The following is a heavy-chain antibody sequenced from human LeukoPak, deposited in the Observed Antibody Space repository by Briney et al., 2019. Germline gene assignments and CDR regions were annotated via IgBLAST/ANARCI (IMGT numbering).Heavy chain of an antibody. Sequence: GGSLRLSCAASGFTFSSYAMHWVRQAPGKGLEWVAVISYDGSNKYYAGSVKGRFTISRDNSKNTLYLQMNSLRAEDTAVYYCAKSPVDYWGQGTLVTVSS. CDR1: GFTFSSYA. J-gene: IGHJ4*02. CDR2: ISYDGSNK. V-gene: IGHV3-30-3*02. CDR3: AKSPVDY.